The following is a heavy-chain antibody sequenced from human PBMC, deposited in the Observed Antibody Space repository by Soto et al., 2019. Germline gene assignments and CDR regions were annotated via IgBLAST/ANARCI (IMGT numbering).Heavy chain of an antibody. CDR2: FDPEDGET. V-gene: IGHV1-24*01. J-gene: IGHJ6*02. CDR1: GYTLTELS. Sequence: ASVKVSCKVSGYTLTELSMHWVRQAPGKGLEWMGGFDPEDGETIYAQKFQGRVTMTEDTSTDTAYMELSSLRSEDTAVYYCATASRQWELLLAYYYGMDVWGQGTTVTVSS. D-gene: IGHD1-26*01. CDR3: ATASRQWELLLAYYYGMDV.